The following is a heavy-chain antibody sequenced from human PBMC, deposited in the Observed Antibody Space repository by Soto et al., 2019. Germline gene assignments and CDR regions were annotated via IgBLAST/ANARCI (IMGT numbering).Heavy chain of an antibody. CDR1: GGSISSSSYY. Sequence: QLQLQESGPGLVKPSETLSLTCTVSGGSISSSSYYWGWIRQPPGKGLEWIGSIYYSGSTYYNPSLKSRVTISVDTSKNQFSLKLSSVTAADTAVYYCARQFISGWYDETYYFDYWGQGTLVTVSS. J-gene: IGHJ4*02. V-gene: IGHV4-39*01. CDR2: IYYSGST. D-gene: IGHD6-19*01. CDR3: ARQFISGWYDETYYFDY.